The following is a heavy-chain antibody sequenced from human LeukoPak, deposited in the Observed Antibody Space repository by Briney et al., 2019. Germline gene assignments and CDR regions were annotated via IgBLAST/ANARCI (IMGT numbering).Heavy chain of an antibody. V-gene: IGHV3-21*01. Sequence: GGSLRLSCVASGFPFRSFSMNWVRQAPGKGLEWVSSISSSSTYIYYADSVKGRFTISRDNAKNSLYLQMNSLRVEDKAVYYCARAEGSGSSFDYWGQGTLVTVPS. CDR1: GFPFRSFS. D-gene: IGHD3-10*01. CDR3: ARAEGSGSSFDY. J-gene: IGHJ4*02. CDR2: ISSSSTYI.